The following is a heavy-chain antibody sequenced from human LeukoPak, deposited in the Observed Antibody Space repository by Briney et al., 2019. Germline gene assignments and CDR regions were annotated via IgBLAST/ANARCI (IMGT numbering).Heavy chain of an antibody. CDR2: INPNSGVT. V-gene: IGHV1-2*02. CDR1: GYTFIDYY. CDR3: SREDY. J-gene: IGHJ4*02. Sequence: ASVKVSCKASGYTFIDYYLQWVRQAPGQGLEWVGWINPNSGVTNYAQKLQGRVSMTSDTSISTVYMELSRLRSDDTAVYYCSREDYWGQGTLVTVSS.